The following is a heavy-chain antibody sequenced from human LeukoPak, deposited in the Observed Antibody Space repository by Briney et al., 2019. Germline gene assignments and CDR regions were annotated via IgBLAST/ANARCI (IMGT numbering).Heavy chain of an antibody. CDR2: IYYSGST. CDR3: ERLDYYDSSGLYYFDY. D-gene: IGHD3-22*01. J-gene: IGHJ4*02. CDR1: GGSISSYY. Sequence: SETLSLTCTVSGGSISSYYWSWIRQPPGKGLEWIGYIYYSGSTNYNPSLKSRVTISVDTSKNQFSLKLSSVTAADTAVYYCERLDYYDSSGLYYFDYWGQGTLVTVSS. V-gene: IGHV4-59*01.